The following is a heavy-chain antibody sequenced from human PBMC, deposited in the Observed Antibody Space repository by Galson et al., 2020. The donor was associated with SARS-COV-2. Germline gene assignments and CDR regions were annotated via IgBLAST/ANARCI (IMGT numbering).Heavy chain of an antibody. J-gene: IGHJ4*02. Sequence: GESLKISCTASGFTFKNYDMRWVRQAPGKGLEWLTLISYDGTKKYYADSVRGRFTVSRDNSKSTLFLQMGGLRPEDTAIYYCARDGQEYLPPAKPLFDIWGQGALVTVSS. V-gene: IGHV3-30*03. CDR3: ARDGQEYLPPAKPLFDI. CDR1: GFTFKNYD. D-gene: IGHD6-6*01. CDR2: ISYDGTKK.